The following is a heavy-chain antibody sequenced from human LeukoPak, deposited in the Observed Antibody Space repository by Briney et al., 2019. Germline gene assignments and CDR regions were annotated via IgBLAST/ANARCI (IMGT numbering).Heavy chain of an antibody. CDR3: ARLFFGDDFWSGYSTYYYYYMDV. V-gene: IGHV3-30-3*01. D-gene: IGHD3-3*01. J-gene: IGHJ6*03. CDR2: ISYDGSNN. CDR1: GFTFSSFA. Sequence: PGGSLRLSCAASGFTFSSFAMHWVRQAPGKGLEWVTVISYDGSNNYYADSVKGRFTISRDNAKNSLYLQMNSLRAEDTAVYYCARLFFGDDFWSGYSTYYYYYMDVWGKGTTVTVSS.